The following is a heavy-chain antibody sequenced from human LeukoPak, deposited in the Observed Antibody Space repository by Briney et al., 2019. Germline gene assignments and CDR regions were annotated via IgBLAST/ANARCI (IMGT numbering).Heavy chain of an antibody. CDR3: ARETIAVAGTAY. D-gene: IGHD6-19*01. Sequence: ASVKVSCKASGYTFTGYYMHWVRQAPGQGLEWMGWINPNSGGTNYAQKFQGRVTMTRDTSISTAYMELSRLRSDDTAVYYCARETIAVAGTAYWGQGTLVTVSS. CDR1: GYTFTGYY. CDR2: INPNSGGT. V-gene: IGHV1-2*02. J-gene: IGHJ4*02.